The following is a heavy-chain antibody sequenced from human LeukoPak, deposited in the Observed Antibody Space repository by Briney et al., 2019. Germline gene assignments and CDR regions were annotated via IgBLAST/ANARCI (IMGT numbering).Heavy chain of an antibody. V-gene: IGHV4-39*01. Sequence: PSETLSLTCTVSGDSVSSPTYFWGWLRHPPGKGLEWIGSIFYYGTSYYNPSLKSRVTISVDTSTNQFSLKLNSVTAADTAVYYCARIGQSVHYYMDVWGNGTTVDVSS. CDR2: IFYYGTS. D-gene: IGHD3/OR15-3a*01. CDR1: GDSVSSPTYF. CDR3: ARIGQSVHYYMDV. J-gene: IGHJ6*03.